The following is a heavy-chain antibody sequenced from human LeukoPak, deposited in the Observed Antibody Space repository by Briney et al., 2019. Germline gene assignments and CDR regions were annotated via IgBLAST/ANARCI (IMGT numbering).Heavy chain of an antibody. CDR1: GGTFSRSG. J-gene: IGHJ4*02. CDR3: ARDAAIFDSSGYSYLW. D-gene: IGHD3-22*01. Sequence: GGSVKVSCKASGGTFSRSGMSWGRQAPGQGGEGRGGIISIFGTSNYAHTFQGRVTITADDSTSTAYMQLTSLRFEDTAIYYCARDAAIFDSSGYSYLWWGQGTLVTVSS. V-gene: IGHV1-69*13. CDR2: IISIFGTS.